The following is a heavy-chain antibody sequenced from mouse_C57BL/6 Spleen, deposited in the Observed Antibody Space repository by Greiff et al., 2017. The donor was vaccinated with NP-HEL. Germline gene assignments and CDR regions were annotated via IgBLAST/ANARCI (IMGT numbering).Heavy chain of an antibody. CDR3: ARRGTLGFDY. CDR1: GYAFTNYL. CDR2: INPGSGGT. Sequence: QVQLQQSGAELVRPGTSVKVSCKASGYAFTNYLIEWVKQRPGQGLEWIGVINPGSGGTNYNEKFKGKATLTADKSSSTAYMQLSSLTSEDSAVYFCARRGTLGFDYWGQGTTLTVSS. J-gene: IGHJ2*01. V-gene: IGHV1-54*01.